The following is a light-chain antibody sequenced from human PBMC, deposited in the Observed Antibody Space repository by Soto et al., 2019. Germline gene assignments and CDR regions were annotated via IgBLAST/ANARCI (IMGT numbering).Light chain of an antibody. Sequence: QSALTQPASVSGSPGQSITISCTGTSSDVGGYNYVSWYQQHPGKAPKLLIYEVSNRPSGVSNRFSGSKSGDTASLTISGLQADDEADYYCSSYRSSRSVVFGGGTQLTVL. CDR1: SSDVGGYNY. J-gene: IGLJ2*01. V-gene: IGLV2-14*01. CDR3: SSYRSSRSVV. CDR2: EVS.